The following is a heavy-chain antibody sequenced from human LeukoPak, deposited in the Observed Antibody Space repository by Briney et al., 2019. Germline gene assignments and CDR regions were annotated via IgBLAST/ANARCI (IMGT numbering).Heavy chain of an antibody. V-gene: IGHV4-39*07. CDR1: GGSISSSSYY. J-gene: IGHJ4*02. CDR3: ARVGDTAMVQNFDY. D-gene: IGHD5-18*01. Sequence: PSETLSLTCTVSGGSISSSSYYWGWIRQPPGKGLEWIGSIYYSGGTYYNPSLKSRVTISVDTSKNQFSLKLSSVTAAGTAVYYCARVGDTAMVQNFDYWGQGTLVTVSS. CDR2: IYYSGGT.